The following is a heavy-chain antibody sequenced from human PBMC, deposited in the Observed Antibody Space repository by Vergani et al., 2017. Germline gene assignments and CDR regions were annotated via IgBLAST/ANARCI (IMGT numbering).Heavy chain of an antibody. CDR1: GGSFSGYY. CDR3: AREGYYGSGSYYKERSSTRYYGMDV. Sequence: QVQIQQWGAGLLKPSETLSLTCAVYGGSFSGYYWSWIRQPPGKGLEWIGYIYYSGSTNYNPSLKSRVTISVDTSKNQFSLKLSSVTAADTAVYYCAREGYYGSGSYYKERSSTRYYGMDVWGQGTTVTVSS. CDR2: IYYSGST. D-gene: IGHD3-10*01. J-gene: IGHJ6*02. V-gene: IGHV4-34*11.